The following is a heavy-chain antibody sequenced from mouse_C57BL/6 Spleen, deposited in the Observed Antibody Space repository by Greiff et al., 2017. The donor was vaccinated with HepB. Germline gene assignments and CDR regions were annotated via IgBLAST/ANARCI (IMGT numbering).Heavy chain of an antibody. CDR2: INYDGSST. J-gene: IGHJ4*01. D-gene: IGHD2-1*01. CDR1: GFTFSDYY. Sequence: DVQLQESEGGLVQPGSSMKLSCTASGFTFSDYYMAWVRQVPEKGLEWVANINYDGSSTYYLDSLKSRFIISRDNAKNILYLQMSSLKSEDTATYYCARDRGGNYDYAMDYWGQGTSVTVSS. CDR3: ARDRGGNYDYAMDY. V-gene: IGHV5-16*01.